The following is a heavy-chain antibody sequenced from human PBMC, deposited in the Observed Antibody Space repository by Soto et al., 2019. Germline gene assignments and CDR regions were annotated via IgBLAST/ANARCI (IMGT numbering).Heavy chain of an antibody. CDR1: GYTFFSYG. J-gene: IGHJ5*02. CDR2: ISTYNGNT. Sequence: ASVKVSCKASGYTFFSYGISWVRQAPGQGLEWMGWISTYNGNTNYAQRLQDRVTMTTDTSTRTAYMELRSLRSDDTAVYYCARKSSSSSWFDPWGQGTLVTVSS. CDR3: ARKSSSSSWFDP. V-gene: IGHV1-18*01. D-gene: IGHD6-6*01.